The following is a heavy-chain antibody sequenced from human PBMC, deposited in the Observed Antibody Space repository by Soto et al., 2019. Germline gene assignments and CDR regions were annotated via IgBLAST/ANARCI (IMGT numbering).Heavy chain of an antibody. V-gene: IGHV3-23*01. Sequence: GGSLRLSCAASGFTFSSYAISWVRQAPGKGLEWVSAISGSGGSTYYADSVKGRFTISRDNSKNTLYLQMNSLRAEDTAVYYCAKDRLVATTLDPYYFDYWGQGTLVTVSS. CDR1: GFTFSSYA. CDR2: ISGSGGST. D-gene: IGHD1-26*01. J-gene: IGHJ4*02. CDR3: AKDRLVATTLDPYYFDY.